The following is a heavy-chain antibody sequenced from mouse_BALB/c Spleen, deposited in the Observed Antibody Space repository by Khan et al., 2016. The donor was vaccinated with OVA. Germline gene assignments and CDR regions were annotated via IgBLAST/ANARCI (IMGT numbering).Heavy chain of an antibody. D-gene: IGHD2-14*01. CDR3: AREGAYYRSDGWFAY. Sequence: QVQLKESGAELARPGASVKMPCKASGYTFTTYTIHWVKQRPGQGLEWIGYIIPSNDYTNYNQKFKDRATLTADKSSSTAYMQLSSLTSEDSAVYYCAREGAYYRSDGWFAYWGQGTLVTVSA. V-gene: IGHV1-4*01. CDR2: IIPSNDYT. CDR1: GYTFTTYT. J-gene: IGHJ3*01.